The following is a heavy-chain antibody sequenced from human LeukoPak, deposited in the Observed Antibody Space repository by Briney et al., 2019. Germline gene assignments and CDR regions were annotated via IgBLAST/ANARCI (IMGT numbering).Heavy chain of an antibody. D-gene: IGHD2-2*01. V-gene: IGHV3-23*01. CDR3: AKGLQSRLGYCSSTSCYGFDY. J-gene: IGHJ4*02. Sequence: GGSLRLSCAASGFTFSSYAMRWVRQAPGKGLEWCSAISGSGGSTYYADSVKGRFTISRDNSKNTLYLQMNSLRAEDTAVYYCAKGLQSRLGYCSSTSCYGFDYWGQGTLVTVSS. CDR1: GFTFSSYA. CDR2: ISGSGGST.